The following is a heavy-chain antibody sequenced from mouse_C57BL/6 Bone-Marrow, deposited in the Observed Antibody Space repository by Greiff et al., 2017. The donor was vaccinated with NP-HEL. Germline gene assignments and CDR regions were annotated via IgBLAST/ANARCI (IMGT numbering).Heavy chain of an antibody. CDR2: IWSGGST. CDR1: GFSLTSYG. V-gene: IGHV2-2*01. Sequence: VKLVESGPGLVQPSQSLSITCTVSGFSLTSYGVHWVRQSPGKGLEWLGVIWSGGSTDYNAAFISRLSISKDNSKSQVFFKMNSLQADDTAIYYCASNYYGSSVVYFDYWGQGTTLTVSS. D-gene: IGHD1-1*01. CDR3: ASNYYGSSVVYFDY. J-gene: IGHJ2*01.